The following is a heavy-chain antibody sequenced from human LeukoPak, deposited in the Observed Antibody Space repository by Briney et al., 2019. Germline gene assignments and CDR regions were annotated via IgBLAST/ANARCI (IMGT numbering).Heavy chain of an antibody. CDR3: AGGFRGNTGDAFDI. Sequence: SETLSLTCTVSGGSISSYYWSWIRQPAGKGLEWIGRIYTSGSTNYNPSLKSRVTMSVDTSKNQFSLKLSSVTAADTAVYYCAGGFRGNTGDAFDIWGQGTMVTVSS. CDR1: GGSISSYY. J-gene: IGHJ3*02. CDR2: IYTSGST. V-gene: IGHV4-4*07. D-gene: IGHD3-10*01.